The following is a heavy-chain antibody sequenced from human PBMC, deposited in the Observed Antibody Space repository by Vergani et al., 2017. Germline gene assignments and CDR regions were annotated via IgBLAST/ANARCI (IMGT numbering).Heavy chain of an antibody. J-gene: IGHJ4*02. CDR1: GASMISVGYY. CDR3: ARGSREAGYSGPDS. D-gene: IGHD1-26*01. CDR2: ILGGGTA. Sequence: QVQLQESGPGLVKPSQTLSLTCTVSGASMISVGYYWTWIRQSAVKRLEWMGDILGGGTANYNPSFQGRVSMSVATSKNQFSLTLSSVNATDTAVYYCARGSREAGYSGPDSWGQGTRVTVSS. V-gene: IGHV4-61*02.